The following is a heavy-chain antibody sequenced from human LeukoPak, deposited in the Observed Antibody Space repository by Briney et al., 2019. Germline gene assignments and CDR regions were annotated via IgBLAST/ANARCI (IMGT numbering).Heavy chain of an antibody. Sequence: PGTSLRLSCADSGFTSRSSGMHWVRQAPGKGLEWVARISYDVIETNYADSVEGRFSISRDTSKNTVYLQMSSLRTEDTAVYYCATEADCSGTSCLALDHWGQGTPVIVSS. V-gene: IGHV3-30*03. D-gene: IGHD2-2*01. CDR1: GFTSRSSG. CDR2: ISYDVIET. CDR3: ATEADCSGTSCLALDH. J-gene: IGHJ4*02.